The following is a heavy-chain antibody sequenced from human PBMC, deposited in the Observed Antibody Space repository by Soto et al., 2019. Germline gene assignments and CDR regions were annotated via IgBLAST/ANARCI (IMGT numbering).Heavy chain of an antibody. Sequence: EVRLVESGGGLVQPGGSLRLSCAASGFGFSNYWMTWFRQAPGRGLEWVANIKNDGSEKYYVDSVKGRFVISRDNAKNSLFLQMDRLRAEDTAVYYCTKSYGSGDCPPRWGQGTLVTVSS. CDR2: IKNDGSEK. D-gene: IGHD3-10*01. J-gene: IGHJ4*02. CDR3: TKSYGSGDCPPR. V-gene: IGHV3-7*01. CDR1: GFGFSNYW.